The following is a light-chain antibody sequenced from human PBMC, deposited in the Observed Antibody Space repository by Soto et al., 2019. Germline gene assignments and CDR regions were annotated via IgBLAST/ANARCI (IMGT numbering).Light chain of an antibody. CDR3: QKSNSAWT. Sequence: DIQMTQSPSSLAASVGDRVIITCRASQGINNHLAWYQQKPGKVPKLLIYAASTLQSGVPSRFSGSGSGTDFTLTISSLQPEDVATYYCQKSNSAWTFGQVTKVEIK. V-gene: IGKV1-27*01. J-gene: IGKJ1*01. CDR1: QGINNH. CDR2: AAS.